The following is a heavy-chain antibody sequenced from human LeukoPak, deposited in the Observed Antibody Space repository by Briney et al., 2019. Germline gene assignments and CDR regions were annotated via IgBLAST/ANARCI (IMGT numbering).Heavy chain of an antibody. V-gene: IGHV1-8*02. CDR3: ARTYSSGWYLNWFDP. J-gene: IGHJ5*02. CDR2: MNPNSGNT. D-gene: IGHD6-19*01. CDR1: GYTFTSYA. Sequence: ASVKVSCKASGYTFTSYAMNWVRQAPGQGLEWMGWMNPNSGNTGYAQKFQGRVTMTRSTSISTAYMELSSLRSEDTAVYYCARTYSSGWYLNWFDPWGQGTLVTVSS.